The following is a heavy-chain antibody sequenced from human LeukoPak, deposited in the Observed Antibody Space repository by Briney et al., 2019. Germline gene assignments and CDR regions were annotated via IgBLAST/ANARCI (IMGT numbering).Heavy chain of an antibody. J-gene: IGHJ5*02. V-gene: IGHV1-2*02. D-gene: IGHD6-19*01. CDR2: INPNSGGT. CDR1: GYTFSGYY. Sequence: PRASVKVSCKASGYTFSGYYLHWVRQAPGQGLEWMGWINPNSGGTNSAQRFHDRVTMTSDTSIFTAYMELNGLESDDTATYYCARFLGYTSGLDHWGQGTLVTVSS. CDR3: ARFLGYTSGLDH.